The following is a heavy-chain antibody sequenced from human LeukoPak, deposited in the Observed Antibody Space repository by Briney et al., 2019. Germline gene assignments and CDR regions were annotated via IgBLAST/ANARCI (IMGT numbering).Heavy chain of an antibody. D-gene: IGHD3-22*01. Sequence: SETLSLTCTVSGGSISSSSYYWGWIRQPPGKGLEWIGSIYYSGSTYYNPSLKRRVTISVDTSKNQFSLKLSSVTAADTAVYYCARQPIVAFTYYFDYWGQGTLVTVSS. V-gene: IGHV4-39*01. CDR1: GGSISSSSYY. J-gene: IGHJ4*02. CDR2: IYYSGST. CDR3: ARQPIVAFTYYFDY.